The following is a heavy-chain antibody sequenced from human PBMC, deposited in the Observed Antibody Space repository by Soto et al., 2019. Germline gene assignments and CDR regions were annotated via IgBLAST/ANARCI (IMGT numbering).Heavy chain of an antibody. D-gene: IGHD2-21*01. J-gene: IGHJ5*02. Sequence: SETLSLTCAVYGASLSDNYCNWLRQPPGKGLEWIGEINHSGNTNYNPSLRSRVTISIDTSKNQLSLNLRSVSAADTAVYYCARGRGEFDAWGPGTTVTV. CDR3: ARGRGEFDA. CDR1: GASLSDNY. V-gene: IGHV4-34*01. CDR2: INHSGNT.